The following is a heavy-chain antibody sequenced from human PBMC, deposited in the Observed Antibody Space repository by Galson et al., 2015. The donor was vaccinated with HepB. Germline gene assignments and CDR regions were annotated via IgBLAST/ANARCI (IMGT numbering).Heavy chain of an antibody. CDR3: AKGTRALTSRTGLDY. V-gene: IGHV3-23*01. J-gene: IGHJ4*02. D-gene: IGHD3/OR15-3a*01. CDR2: ISYSGGST. Sequence: SLRLSCAASGFAFSSYAMSWVRQAPGEGLEWVSAISYSGGSTFYTDSVKGRFTISRDNSKNTLYLQMNSLRAEDTALYYCAKGTRALTSRTGLDYWGQGTLVTVSS. CDR1: GFAFSSYA.